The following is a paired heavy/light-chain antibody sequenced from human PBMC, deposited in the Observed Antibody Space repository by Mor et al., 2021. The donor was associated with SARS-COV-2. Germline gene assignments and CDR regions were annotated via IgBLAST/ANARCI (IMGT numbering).Light chain of an antibody. J-gene: IGKJ4*01. CDR2: LGS. Sequence: DIVMTQSPLSLPVTPGEPASISCRSSQSLLHSNGYNYLDWYLQKPGKSPQVLIYLGSNRASGVPDRFSGSGSGTDFTLKISRVEAEDVGVYYCMQALQTPLTFGGGTKVEIK. CDR1: QSLLHSNGYNY. CDR3: MQALQTPLT. V-gene: IGKV2-28*01.
Heavy chain of an antibody. Sequence: QVQLVESGGGVVQPGRSLRLSCAASGFTFSNYAIHWVRQAPGKGLEWVAVISFDGTYKHYADSVKGRFTISRDNSKNTLYLQMNSLRAEDTAVYFCAKDQGTYSSGWLRYFHLWGRGTLVTVSS. V-gene: IGHV3-30*04. CDR1: GFTFSNYA. D-gene: IGHD6-19*01. CDR2: ISFDGTYK. J-gene: IGHJ2*01. CDR3: AKDQGTYSSGWLRYFHL.